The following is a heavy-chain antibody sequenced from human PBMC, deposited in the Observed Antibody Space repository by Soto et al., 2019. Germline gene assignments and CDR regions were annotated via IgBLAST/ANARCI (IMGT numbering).Heavy chain of an antibody. V-gene: IGHV3-30-3*01. D-gene: IGHD3-3*01. J-gene: IGHJ4*02. CDR3: ASAGGVVFNLIFFFDY. CDR1: GFSFSSYA. Sequence: QVQLVESGGGVVQPGRSLRLSCAASGFSFSSYAMHWVRQAPGKGLEWVASISYGGTNKYYADSVKGRFTISRDNSENTLYLQMNSLRPEDTAVFYCASAGGVVFNLIFFFDYWGLGTLVTVSS. CDR2: ISYGGTNK.